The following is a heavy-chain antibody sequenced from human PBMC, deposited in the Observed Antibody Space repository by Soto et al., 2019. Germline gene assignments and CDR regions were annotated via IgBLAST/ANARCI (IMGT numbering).Heavy chain of an antibody. D-gene: IGHD4-4*01. CDR2: ISWNSGSI. V-gene: IGHV3-9*01. Sequence: GGSLRLSCAASGFTFDDYAMHWVRQAPGKGLEWVSGISWNSGSIGYADSVKGRFTISRDNAKNSLYLQMNSLRAEDTALYYCAKDMSYSNYYYYGMDVWGQGTTVTVSS. CDR1: GFTFDDYA. CDR3: AKDMSYSNYYYYGMDV. J-gene: IGHJ6*02.